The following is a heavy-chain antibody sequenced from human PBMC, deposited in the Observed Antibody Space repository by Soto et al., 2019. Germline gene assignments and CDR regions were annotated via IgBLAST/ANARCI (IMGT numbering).Heavy chain of an antibody. V-gene: IGHV1-69*13. CDR1: GDTFSTYT. CDR2: IIPRSATS. D-gene: IGHD3-22*01. J-gene: IGHJ4*02. CDR3: AKDTYYYSSSGYYVFDS. Sequence: GASVKVSCKASGDTFSTYTITCMRQAPGQGLEWMGGIIPRSATSNYAQKFQGRVTITADESTSTAYMELSSLRAEDTAVYYCAKDTYYYSSSGYYVFDSWGQGTLVTVSS.